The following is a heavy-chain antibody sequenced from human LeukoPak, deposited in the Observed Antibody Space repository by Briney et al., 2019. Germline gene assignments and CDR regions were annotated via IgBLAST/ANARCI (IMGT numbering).Heavy chain of an antibody. J-gene: IGHJ4*02. CDR3: VRGKGDDY. CDR2: IKQDGTEK. Sequence: GGSLRLSCAASAFTFGTYWMSWVRQAPGKGLEWVANIKQDGTEKYYVDSVKGRFTISRDNAKNSLYLQMNSLRVEDTAVYYCVRGKGDDYWGQGTLVTVSS. CDR1: AFTFGTYW. D-gene: IGHD3-16*01. V-gene: IGHV3-7*03.